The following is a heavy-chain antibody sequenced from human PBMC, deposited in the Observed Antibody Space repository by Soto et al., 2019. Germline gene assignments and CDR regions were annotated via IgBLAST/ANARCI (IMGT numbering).Heavy chain of an antibody. J-gene: IGHJ6*02. Sequence: QVQLVESGGGVVQPGRSLRLSCAASGFTFSSYGMHWVRQAPGKGLEWVAVIWYDGSNKYYADSVKGRFTISRDNSKNTLYLQMNSLRAEDTAVYYCARDRGGSRDYYSYYGMDVWGQGTTVTVSS. D-gene: IGHD1-26*01. CDR2: IWYDGSNK. V-gene: IGHV3-33*01. CDR1: GFTFSSYG. CDR3: ARDRGGSRDYYSYYGMDV.